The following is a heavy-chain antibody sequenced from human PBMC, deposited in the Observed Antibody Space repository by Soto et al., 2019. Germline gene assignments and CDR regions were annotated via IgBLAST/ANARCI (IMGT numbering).Heavy chain of an antibody. J-gene: IGHJ4*02. CDR2: ISSSGRST. D-gene: IGHD6-6*01. CDR1: GFTFSSQW. Sequence: GGSLRLSCAASGFTFSSQWLHWVRQAPGKGLVWISPISSSGRSTNYADSVKGRFTISRDNSKNTLYLQMNSLRAEDTAVYYCAKGEQLVLLLTFDYWGQGTLVTVSS. V-gene: IGHV3-74*01. CDR3: AKGEQLVLLLTFDY.